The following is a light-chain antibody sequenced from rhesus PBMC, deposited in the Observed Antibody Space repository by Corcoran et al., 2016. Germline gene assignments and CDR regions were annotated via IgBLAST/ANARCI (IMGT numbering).Light chain of an antibody. CDR3: QKYNNWLT. Sequence: EIVMTQSPATLSLSPGERATLSCRASQSVSSNLAWYQQKPAQAPRLLIYYASNRATGIPDRFSGSGSGTDFTLTISSLEPEDVGVYYCQKYNNWLTFGGGTKVELK. CDR1: QSVSSN. J-gene: IGKJ4*01. CDR2: YAS. V-gene: IGKV3-35*01.